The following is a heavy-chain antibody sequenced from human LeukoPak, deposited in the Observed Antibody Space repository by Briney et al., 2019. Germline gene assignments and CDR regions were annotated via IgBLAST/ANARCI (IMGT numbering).Heavy chain of an antibody. CDR1: GFTFSSYS. Sequence: GGSLRLSCAASGFTFSSYSMNWVRRAPGKGLEWVSSISSSSSYIYYADSVRGRFTISRDNAKNSLYLQMNSLRAEDTAVYYCAREGFDSSSWDAYYYYYMDVWGKGTTVTVSS. J-gene: IGHJ6*03. CDR3: AREGFDSSSWDAYYYYYMDV. V-gene: IGHV3-21*01. D-gene: IGHD6-13*01. CDR2: ISSSSSYI.